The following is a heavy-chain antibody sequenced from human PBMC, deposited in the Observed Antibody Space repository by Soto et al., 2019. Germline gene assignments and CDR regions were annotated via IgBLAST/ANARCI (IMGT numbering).Heavy chain of an antibody. CDR3: ARMSIVVEVAANYYYGMDV. D-gene: IGHD2-15*01. Sequence: QVTLKESGPVLVKPTETLTLTCTVSGFSLSNARMGVSWIRQPPGKALEWLAHIFSNDEKSYSTSLKSRLTIYKDTSKSQVVLTMTNMDPVDTATYYCARMSIVVEVAANYYYGMDVWGQGTTVTVSS. CDR1: GFSLSNARMG. V-gene: IGHV2-26*01. J-gene: IGHJ6*02. CDR2: IFSNDEK.